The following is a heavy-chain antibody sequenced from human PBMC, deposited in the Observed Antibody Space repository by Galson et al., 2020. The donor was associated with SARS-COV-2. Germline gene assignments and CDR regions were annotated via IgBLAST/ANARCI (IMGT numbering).Heavy chain of an antibody. CDR2: IYTRGST. Sequence: GGSLRLPCAVSGFTVGTNYMSWVRQAPGKGLEWDPTIYTRGSTYYADSVKGRFTISRHTSKNTVFLQMNSLRPEDTAVYYCARDYQNYLGEYYFGMDVWGQGTTVIVSS. CDR3: ARDYQNYLGEYYFGMDV. V-gene: IGHV3-53*04. J-gene: IGHJ6*02. D-gene: IGHD1-7*01. CDR1: GFTVGTNY.